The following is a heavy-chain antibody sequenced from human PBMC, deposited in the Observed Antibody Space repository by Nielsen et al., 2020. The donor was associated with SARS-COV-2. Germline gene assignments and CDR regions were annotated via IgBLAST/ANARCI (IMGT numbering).Heavy chain of an antibody. Sequence: GESLQISCAASGFTFSGYWMHWVRQAVGKGPVWVALINSDGSTTTYADSAKGRFTISRDNAKKTLYLQMNSLRGEDAAVYYCGRGDILTGYIDYWGQGTLVTVSS. D-gene: IGHD3-9*01. J-gene: IGHJ4*02. CDR3: GRGDILTGYIDY. CDR2: INSDGSTT. V-gene: IGHV3-74*03. CDR1: GFTFSGYW.